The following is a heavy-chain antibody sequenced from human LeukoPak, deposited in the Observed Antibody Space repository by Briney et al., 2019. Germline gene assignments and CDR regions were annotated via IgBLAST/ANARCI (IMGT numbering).Heavy chain of an antibody. J-gene: IGHJ4*02. CDR1: GFTFSSYA. D-gene: IGHD2/OR15-2a*01. CDR2: ISGSGGST. CDR3: ARGVYHFDY. Sequence: GGSLRLSCAASGFTFSSYAMSWVRQAPGKGLEWVSAISGSGGSTYYADSVKGRFTISRDNAQNSLYLQMNSLRVEDTALYYCARGVYHFDYWGQGTLVTVSS. V-gene: IGHV3-23*01.